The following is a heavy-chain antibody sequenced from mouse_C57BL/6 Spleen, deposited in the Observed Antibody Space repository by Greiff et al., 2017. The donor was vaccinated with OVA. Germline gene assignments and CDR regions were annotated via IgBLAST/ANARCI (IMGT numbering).Heavy chain of an antibody. CDR3: TRGSGYLYAMDY. CDR1: GYTFTNYW. Sequence: QVQLKQSGAELVRPGTSVKMSCKASGYTFTNYWIGWAKQRPGHGLEWIGDIYPGGGYTNNNEKFKGKATLTADKSSSTAYMQFSSLTSEDSAIYYCTRGSGYLYAMDYWGQGTSVTVSS. CDR2: IYPGGGYT. J-gene: IGHJ4*01. D-gene: IGHD3-2*02. V-gene: IGHV1-63*01.